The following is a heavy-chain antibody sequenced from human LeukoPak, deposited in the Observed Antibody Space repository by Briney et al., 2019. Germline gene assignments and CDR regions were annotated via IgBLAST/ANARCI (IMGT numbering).Heavy chain of an antibody. V-gene: IGHV5-51*01. D-gene: IGHD6-13*01. CDR1: GYNFTSYW. CDR2: IYPDDSDT. Sequence: GESLKISCKGSGYNFTSYWIGWVRQMPGKGLEWMGIIYPDDSDTRYSPSFQGQVTISADKSISTAYLQWSSLKASDTAMYYCARQEQYSSSWPYYFDYWGQGTLVTVSS. J-gene: IGHJ4*02. CDR3: ARQEQYSSSWPYYFDY.